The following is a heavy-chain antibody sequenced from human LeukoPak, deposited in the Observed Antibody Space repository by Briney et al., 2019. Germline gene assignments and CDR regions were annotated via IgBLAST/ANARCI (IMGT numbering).Heavy chain of an antibody. D-gene: IGHD2-2*01. CDR2: ISTGGST. CDR3: TRAADGCSDASCYGY. V-gene: IGHV4-61*02. J-gene: IGHJ4*02. CDR1: GGSISSGDYY. Sequence: SQTLYLTCSVSGGSISSGDYYWSWIRQPAGKGLEWIGRISTGGSTNYNPSLKSRVTISVDTSKNQFSLKLTSVTAADTAVYYCTRAADGCSDASCYGYWGQGTLVTVSS.